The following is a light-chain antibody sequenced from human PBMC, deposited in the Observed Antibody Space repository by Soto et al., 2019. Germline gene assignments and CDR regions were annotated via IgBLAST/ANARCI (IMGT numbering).Light chain of an antibody. CDR3: QQLNSYPWT. CDR1: QGISSY. J-gene: IGKJ1*01. CDR2: AAS. Sequence: DIQLTQSPSFLSASVGDRVTITCRASQGISSYLAWYQQKPGKAPKLLIYAASTLQSGVPSRFSGSGSGAEFTLTISSLQPEDFATYYRQQLNSYPWTFGQGTKVDIK. V-gene: IGKV1-9*01.